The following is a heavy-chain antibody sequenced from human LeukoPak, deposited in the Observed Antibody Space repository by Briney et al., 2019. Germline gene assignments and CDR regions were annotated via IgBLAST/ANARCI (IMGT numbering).Heavy chain of an antibody. Sequence: SVKVSCKASGGTFSSYGISWVRQAPGQGLEWMGGIIPIFGTANYAQKLQGRVTMTTDTSTSTAYMELRSLRSDDTAVYYCARDLGFGSGWYPYWGQGTLVTVSS. CDR3: ARDLGFGSGWYPY. J-gene: IGHJ4*02. V-gene: IGHV1-69*05. D-gene: IGHD6-19*01. CDR1: GGTFSSYG. CDR2: IIPIFGTA.